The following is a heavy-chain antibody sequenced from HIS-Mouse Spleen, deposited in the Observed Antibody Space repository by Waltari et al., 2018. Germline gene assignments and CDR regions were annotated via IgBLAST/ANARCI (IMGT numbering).Heavy chain of an antibody. Sequence: QLQLQESGPGLVKPSETLSLPCTVSGCSIRSSRYYWGWIRQPPGKGLEWIGSIYYSGSTYYNPSLKSRVTISVDTSKNQFSLKLSSVTAADTAVYYCAREIPYSSSWYDWYFDLWGRGTLVTVSS. V-gene: IGHV4-39*07. D-gene: IGHD6-13*01. CDR1: GCSIRSSRYY. CDR3: AREIPYSSSWYDWYFDL. CDR2: IYYSGST. J-gene: IGHJ2*01.